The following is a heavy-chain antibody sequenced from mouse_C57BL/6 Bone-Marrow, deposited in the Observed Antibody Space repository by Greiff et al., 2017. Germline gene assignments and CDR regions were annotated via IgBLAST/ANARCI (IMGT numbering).Heavy chain of an antibody. J-gene: IGHJ1*03. V-gene: IGHV1-26*01. Sequence: EVQLQQSGPELVKPGASVKISCKASGYTFTDYYMNWVKQSHGKSLEWIGDINPNNGGTSYNQKFKGKATLTVDKSSSTAYMELRSLTSEYSAVYYCAGGDVLGYCDVWGTGTTVTVSS. CDR2: INPNNGGT. CDR1: GYTFTDYY. CDR3: AGGDVLGYCDV. D-gene: IGHD3-3*01.